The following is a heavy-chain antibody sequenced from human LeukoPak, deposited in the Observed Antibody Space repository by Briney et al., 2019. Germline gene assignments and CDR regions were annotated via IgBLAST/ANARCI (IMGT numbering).Heavy chain of an antibody. Sequence: GGSLRLSCAASGFTFSSYAMSWVRQAPGKGLEWASGISGSAGSTYYADSVKGRFTISRDNSKNTLYLQMNSLRGEDTAVYYCAKDSAYYDFWSGYYSDYWGQGTLVTVSS. CDR2: ISGSAGST. CDR3: AKDSAYYDFWSGYYSDY. J-gene: IGHJ4*02. CDR1: GFTFSSYA. V-gene: IGHV3-23*01. D-gene: IGHD3-3*01.